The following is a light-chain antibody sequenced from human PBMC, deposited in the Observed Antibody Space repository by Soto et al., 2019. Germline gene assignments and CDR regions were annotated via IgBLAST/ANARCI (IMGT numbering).Light chain of an antibody. CDR2: GAS. CDR1: QGISNY. J-gene: IGKJ1*01. Sequence: DIQMTQSPSSLSTSVGDRVTITCRASQGISNYLAWYQQKPGKVPKLLIYGASTLQSGVPSRFSGSGSGTDFTLTISSLQPEDIATYYCQESYSTSFGQGTKV. V-gene: IGKV1-27*01. CDR3: QESYSTS.